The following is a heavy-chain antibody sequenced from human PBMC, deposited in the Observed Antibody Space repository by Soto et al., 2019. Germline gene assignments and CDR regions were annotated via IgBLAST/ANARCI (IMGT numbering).Heavy chain of an antibody. CDR2: ISGSGLST. CDR3: AKGGSTSRWPYYCGMDV. Sequence: EVQLLESGGGLVQPGGSLRLSCAASGFTFSSYAMSWVRQAPGKGLEWVSAISGSGLSTYYADSVKGRFTISRDNSKNTLYLQMNSLRAEDTAVYYCAKGGSTSRWPYYCGMDVWGQGTTVTVSS. CDR1: GFTFSSYA. J-gene: IGHJ6*02. V-gene: IGHV3-23*01. D-gene: IGHD2-2*01.